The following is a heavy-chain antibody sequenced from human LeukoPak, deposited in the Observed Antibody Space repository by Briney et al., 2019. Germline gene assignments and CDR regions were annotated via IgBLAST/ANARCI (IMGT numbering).Heavy chain of an antibody. CDR2: IYSDDGN. Sequence: SGPTLVNPTETLTLTCTVSGFSLSNIRMGMGWIRQPPGKALEWLAHIYSDDGNSYSTSLKSRLTISKDTSKSQVVLTMTNMDPVDTATYYCARIVRDGYNTNWYFDLWGRGTLVTVSS. CDR1: GFSLSNIRMG. D-gene: IGHD5-24*01. J-gene: IGHJ2*01. V-gene: IGHV2-26*01. CDR3: ARIVRDGYNTNWYFDL.